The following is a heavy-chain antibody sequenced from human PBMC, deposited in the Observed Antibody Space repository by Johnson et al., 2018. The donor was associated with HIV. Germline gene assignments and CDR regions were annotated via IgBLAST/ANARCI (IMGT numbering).Heavy chain of an antibody. CDR3: STDVTDTVTTYYNAFDV. J-gene: IGHJ3*01. CDR2: IRSKTDGGTT. Sequence: VQLLESGGGLVQPGGSLKLACAASGFTFDNFAMSWVRQAPGKGLEWVGRIRSKTDGGTTEYAAPVKGRFTISRDDSKNTLYLQMNSLKTEDTAVYYCSTDVTDTVTTYYNAFDVWGQGTMVTVSS. V-gene: IGHV3-15*01. CDR1: GFTFDNFA. D-gene: IGHD4-11*01.